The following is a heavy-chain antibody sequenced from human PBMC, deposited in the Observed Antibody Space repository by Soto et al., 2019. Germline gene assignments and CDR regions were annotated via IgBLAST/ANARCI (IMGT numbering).Heavy chain of an antibody. CDR1: GGSFTSSDYY. V-gene: IGHV4-31*03. Sequence: SETLSLTCSVSGGSFTSSDYYWCCIRPPRRKGLEWIGYINSSGSNYNTPSLKRRTSTPVDSSRNQFSLRLRSMTAADTAVYYCARGSRSWNYPWGQGILVTVSS. J-gene: IGHJ5*02. CDR3: ARGSRSWNYP. D-gene: IGHD1-7*01. CDR2: INSSGSN.